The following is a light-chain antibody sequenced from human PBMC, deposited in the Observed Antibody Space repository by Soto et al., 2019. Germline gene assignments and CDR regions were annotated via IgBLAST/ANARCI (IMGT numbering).Light chain of an antibody. V-gene: IGKV3-11*01. J-gene: IGKJ3*01. Sequence: EVVLTQSPATLSLSPGERATLSCRASQSVGTYLAWYQQKPGQAPRLLIYDASNRATGIPARFSGSGSGTEFTLTISSLQSEDFAVYYCQQYNNWPPITFGPGTKVDIK. CDR3: QQYNNWPPIT. CDR1: QSVGTY. CDR2: DAS.